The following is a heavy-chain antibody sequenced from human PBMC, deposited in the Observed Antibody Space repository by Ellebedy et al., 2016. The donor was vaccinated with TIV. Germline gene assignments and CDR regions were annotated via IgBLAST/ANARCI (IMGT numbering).Heavy chain of an antibody. J-gene: IGHJ4*02. CDR1: GGSFSGYY. CDR2: INHSGST. CDR3: ARGTAPAV. Sequence: MPGGSLRLSCAVYGGSFSGYYWSWIRQPPGKGLEWIGEINHSGSTNYNPSLKSRVTISVDTSKNQFSLKLSSVTAADTAVYYCARGTAPAVWGQGTLVTVSS. V-gene: IGHV4-34*01. D-gene: IGHD2-21*02.